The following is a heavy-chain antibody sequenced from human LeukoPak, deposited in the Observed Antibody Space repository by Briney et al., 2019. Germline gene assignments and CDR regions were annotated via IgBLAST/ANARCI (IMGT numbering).Heavy chain of an antibody. D-gene: IGHD6-13*01. CDR1: GYTFTGYY. J-gene: IGHJ6*02. V-gene: IGHV1-2*02. CDR3: ARDLPRSRYRQVYYYGMDV. Sequence: ASVKVSCKASGYTFTGYYMHWVRQAPGQGLEWMGWINPNSGGTNYAQKFQGRVTMTRDTSISTAYMELSRLRSDDTAVYYCARDLPRSRYRQVYYYGMDVWGQGTTVTVSS. CDR2: INPNSGGT.